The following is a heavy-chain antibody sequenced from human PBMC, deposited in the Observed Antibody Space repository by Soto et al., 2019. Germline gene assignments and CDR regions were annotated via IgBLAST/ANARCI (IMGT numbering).Heavy chain of an antibody. J-gene: IGHJ6*02. CDR2: IIPIFGTA. V-gene: IGHV1-69*13. CDR1: GGTFNSYA. D-gene: IGHD4-17*01. Sequence: SVKVSCKSSGGTFNSYAISCVRQAPGQGLEWMGGIIPIFGTANYAQKFQGRVTITADESTSTAYMELSSLRSEDTAVYYCAGTTVTEYYYYYYGMDVWGQGTTVTVSS. CDR3: AGTTVTEYYYYYYGMDV.